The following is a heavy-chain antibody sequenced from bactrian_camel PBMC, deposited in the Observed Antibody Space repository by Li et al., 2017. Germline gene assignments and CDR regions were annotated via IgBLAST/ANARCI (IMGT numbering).Heavy chain of an antibody. Sequence: DVQLVESGGGLVQPRGSLRLSCAASGFTYNTYYIEWVRQTPGKGLGWVSSIYSDDVSTDYADSVKGRFIISRDKAKNTVYLQMNSLKSEDTALYYCCLLVAGAAWGQGTQVTVS. CDR3: CLLVAGAA. CDR2: IYSDDVST. J-gene: IGHJ4*01. CDR1: GFTYNTYY. V-gene: IGHV3S40*01. D-gene: IGHD7*01.